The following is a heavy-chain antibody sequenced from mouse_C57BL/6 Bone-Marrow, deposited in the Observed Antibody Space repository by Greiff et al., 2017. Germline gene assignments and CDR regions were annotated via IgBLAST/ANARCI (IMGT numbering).Heavy chain of an antibody. CDR2: IDPSDSYT. J-gene: IGHJ1*03. V-gene: IGHV1-69*01. CDR3: ARENDGYHGYWDV. CDR1: GYTFTSYW. Sequence: QVQLQQPGAELVMPGASVKLSCKASGYTFTSYWMHWVKQRPGQGLEWIGEIDPSDSYTNYNQKFKGKSTLTVDKSSSTAYMQLSSLTSEDAAVYDGARENDGYHGYWDVGGRGTTVTVSA. D-gene: IGHD2-3*01.